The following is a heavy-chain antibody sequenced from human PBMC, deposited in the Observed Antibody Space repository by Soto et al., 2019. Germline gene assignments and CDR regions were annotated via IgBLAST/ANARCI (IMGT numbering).Heavy chain of an antibody. D-gene: IGHD5-18*01. Sequence: PGESLKISCKGSGYSFTSYWIGWVRQMPGKGLEWMGIIHPGDSDTRYSPSFQGQVTISAEKSISTAYLQWSSLKASDTAMYYCARQGYSYGSYYYYGMDVWGQGTTVTVS. CDR2: IHPGDSDT. CDR3: ARQGYSYGSYYYYGMDV. J-gene: IGHJ6*02. V-gene: IGHV5-51*01. CDR1: GYSFTSYW.